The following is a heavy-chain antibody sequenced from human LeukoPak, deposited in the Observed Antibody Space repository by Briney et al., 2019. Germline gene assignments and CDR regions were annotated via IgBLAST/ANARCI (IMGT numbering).Heavy chain of an antibody. CDR3: AGDVYCSSSSCSDY. Sequence: ASVKVSCKASGYSFTGYYMHWVRQAPGQGLEWMGWINPNSGGTNYAQKFQGRVTMTRDTSISTAYMEVSRLRSDDTAVYYCAGDVYCSSSSCSDYWGQGTLVTVSS. D-gene: IGHD2-2*01. J-gene: IGHJ4*02. CDR1: GYSFTGYY. CDR2: INPNSGGT. V-gene: IGHV1-2*02.